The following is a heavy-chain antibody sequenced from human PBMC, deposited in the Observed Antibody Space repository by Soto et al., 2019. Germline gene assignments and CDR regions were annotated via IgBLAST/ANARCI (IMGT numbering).Heavy chain of an antibody. Sequence: SEMMSLSCTVAGGSISSYYWSWIRQPPGKGLEWIGYIYYSGSTNYNPSLKSRVTISVDTSTNQFSLKLSSVTAADTALYYCARHGRIGQWLVPFGYWGQGTLVTVSS. D-gene: IGHD6-19*01. CDR3: ARHGRIGQWLVPFGY. V-gene: IGHV4-59*08. CDR1: GGSISSYY. CDR2: IYYSGST. J-gene: IGHJ4*02.